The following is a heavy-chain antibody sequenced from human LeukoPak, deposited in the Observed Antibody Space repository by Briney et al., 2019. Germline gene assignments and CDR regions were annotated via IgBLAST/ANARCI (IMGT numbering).Heavy chain of an antibody. CDR2: FDPEDGET. Sequence: GASVKVSCKVSGYTLTELSMHWVRQAPGKGLEWMGGFDPEDGETIYAQKFQGRVTMTEDTSTDTAYMELSSLRSEDTAVYYCGTDRGAVAGTPPSFDYWGQGTLVTVSS. CDR3: GTDRGAVAGTPPSFDY. CDR1: GYTLTELS. J-gene: IGHJ4*02. V-gene: IGHV1-24*01. D-gene: IGHD6-19*01.